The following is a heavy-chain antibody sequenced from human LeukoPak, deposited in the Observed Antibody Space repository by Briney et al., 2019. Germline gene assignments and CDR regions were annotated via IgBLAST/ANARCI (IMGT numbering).Heavy chain of an antibody. Sequence: SGGSLRLSCAASGFTFSGYAMGWVRQAPGKGLEWVSGISGSDGSTNYADSVKGRIAISRDNSKNTLYLQMNSLRAEDTAVYYCAKGPHTGYATSFFDYWGQGALVTVSS. V-gene: IGHV3-23*01. CDR2: ISGSDGST. CDR3: AKGPHTGYATSFFDY. J-gene: IGHJ4*02. CDR1: GFTFSGYA. D-gene: IGHD2-2*01.